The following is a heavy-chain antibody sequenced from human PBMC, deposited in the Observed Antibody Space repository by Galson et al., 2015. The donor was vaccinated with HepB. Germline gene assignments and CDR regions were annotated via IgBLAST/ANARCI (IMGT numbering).Heavy chain of an antibody. CDR1: GYTFTGYY. Sequence: SVKVSCKASGYTFTGYYMHWVRQAPGQGLEWMGWINPNSGGTNYAQKFQGRVTMTRDTSISTAYMELSRLRSDDTAVYYCARDAVLRFLEWSYYYYMDVWGKGTTVTVSS. J-gene: IGHJ6*03. CDR3: ARDAVLRFLEWSYYYYMDV. D-gene: IGHD3-3*01. CDR2: INPNSGGT. V-gene: IGHV1-2*02.